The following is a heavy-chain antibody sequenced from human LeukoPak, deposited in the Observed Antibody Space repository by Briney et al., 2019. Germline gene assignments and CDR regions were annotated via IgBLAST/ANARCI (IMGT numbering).Heavy chain of an antibody. CDR3: ATDSRTSYSSSWYSPGEG. V-gene: IGHV1-18*04. D-gene: IGHD6-13*01. CDR2: ISAYNGNT. J-gene: IGHJ4*02. CDR1: GYTFTGYY. Sequence: ASVKVSCKASGYTFTGYYMHWVRQAPGQGLEWMGWISAYNGNTNYAQKLQGRVTMTTDTSTSTAYMELRSLRSEDTAVYYCATDSRTSYSSSWYSPGEGWGQGTLVTVSS.